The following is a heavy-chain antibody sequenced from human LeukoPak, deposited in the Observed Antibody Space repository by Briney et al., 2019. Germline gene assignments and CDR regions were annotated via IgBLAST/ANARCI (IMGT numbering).Heavy chain of an antibody. V-gene: IGHV4-59*12. D-gene: IGHD3-22*01. CDR2: VYYTGTT. J-gene: IGHJ4*02. CDR3: ARVRGENSYDSSGLDY. CDR1: GGSISTYY. Sequence: SETLSLTCTVSGGSISTYYWNWIRQSPGKGLEWIGYVYYTGTTNYNPSLSSRVSISVDTSKDQFSLILTSVTAADTAVYYCARVRGENSYDSSGLDYWGQGTLVTVSS.